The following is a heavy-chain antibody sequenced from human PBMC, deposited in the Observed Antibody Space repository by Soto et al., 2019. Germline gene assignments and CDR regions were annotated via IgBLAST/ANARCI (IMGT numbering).Heavy chain of an antibody. CDR1: AGSISRYY. Sequence: PSETLSLTCSVSAGSISRYYWSWIRQPPGNGLEWIGYAYGSGDTGYKPSLQSRVTMAVDTSKNQVSLKLTSVTAADTAVYYCARDRSTYGGGGTGEVKENWFDPWGQGALVTVSS. J-gene: IGHJ5*02. CDR2: AYGSGDT. V-gene: IGHV4-59*01. D-gene: IGHD2-8*01. CDR3: ARDRSTYGGGGTGEVKENWFDP.